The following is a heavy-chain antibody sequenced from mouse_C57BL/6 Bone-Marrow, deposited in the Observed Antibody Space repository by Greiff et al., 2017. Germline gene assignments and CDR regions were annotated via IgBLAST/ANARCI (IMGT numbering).Heavy chain of an antibody. D-gene: IGHD4-1*01. CDR3: ARLTGYFDY. Sequence: VMLVESGPGLVAPSQSLSITCTVSGFSLTSYAISWVRQPPGKGLEWLGVIWNGGGTNYNSALKSRLSISKDNSKSQVFLKMNSLQTDDTARYYCARLTGYFDYWGQGTTLTVSS. V-gene: IGHV2-9-1*01. J-gene: IGHJ2*01. CDR1: GFSLTSYA. CDR2: IWNGGGT.